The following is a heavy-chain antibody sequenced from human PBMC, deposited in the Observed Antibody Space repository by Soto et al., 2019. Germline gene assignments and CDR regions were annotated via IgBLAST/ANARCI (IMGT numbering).Heavy chain of an antibody. CDR2: ISGSGGST. D-gene: IGHD3-10*01. V-gene: IGHV3-23*01. Sequence: EVQLLESGGGLVQPGGSLRLSCAASGFIFNTYAMSWVRQAPGKGLEWVSAISGSGGSTYYADSVKGRFTISRDNSKNPLYLQMNSLRDEDTAVYYCAKGDNYGSGSSLDYWGQGTLVTVSS. CDR3: AKGDNYGSGSSLDY. J-gene: IGHJ4*02. CDR1: GFIFNTYA.